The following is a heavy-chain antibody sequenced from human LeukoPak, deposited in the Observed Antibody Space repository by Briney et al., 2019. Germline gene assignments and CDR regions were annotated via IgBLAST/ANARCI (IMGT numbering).Heavy chain of an antibody. CDR3: TRVLEYSSYWAPSFDY. CDR1: GFNFSNYA. V-gene: IGHV3-30*09. D-gene: IGHD6-6*01. Sequence: GGSLRLSCAASGFNFSNYAMHWVRQAPGKGLEWVAVISYDGRKEYSADSVKGRFAISRDNSKNTLYLQMSSLRGEDTAVYYCTRVLEYSSYWAPSFDYWGQGTLVTVSS. J-gene: IGHJ4*02. CDR2: ISYDGRKE.